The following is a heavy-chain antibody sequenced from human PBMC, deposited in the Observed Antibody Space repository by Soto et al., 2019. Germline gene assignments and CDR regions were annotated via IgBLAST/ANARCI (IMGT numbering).Heavy chain of an antibody. D-gene: IGHD6-19*01. V-gene: IGHV2-70*13. J-gene: IGHJ4*02. CDR3: ARTLYSIGWYIHY. Sequence: SGPTLVNPTPTLTLTCTFSGYSLSTSGMSVSWISQPPGKALEWLALVDWDDDKYYSTSLETRLTISKDTSKNQVVLTMTNMDPVDSATFYCARTLYSIGWYIHYWGQGTPVTVSS. CDR2: VDWDDDK. CDR1: GYSLSTSGMS.